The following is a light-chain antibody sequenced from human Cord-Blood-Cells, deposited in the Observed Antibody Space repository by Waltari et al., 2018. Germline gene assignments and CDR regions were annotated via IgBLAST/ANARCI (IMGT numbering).Light chain of an antibody. CDR2: GGA. Sequence: EVVLSQHPRTLSLFSGERTAPPSRASQRVSSSYLSCYQQKPGRAPTLLIYGGACRATGIPARFSGSGSGTAFTLTISSREPEDFSVYYCQQHGSSPLFTFGGGTKVDIK. CDR3: QQHGSSPLFT. J-gene: IGKJ3*01. CDR1: QRVSSSY. V-gene: IGKV3-20*01.